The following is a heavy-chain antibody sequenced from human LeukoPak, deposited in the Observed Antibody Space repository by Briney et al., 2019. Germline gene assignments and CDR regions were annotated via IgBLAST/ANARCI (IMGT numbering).Heavy chain of an antibody. CDR3: ARDPIGVGYFQH. Sequence: SVKDSCKASGGTFSSYAISWVRQAPGQGLEWMGRIIPIFGTANYAQKFQGRVTITTDESTSTAYMELSSLRSEDTAVYYCARDPIGVGYFQHWGQGTLVTVSS. CDR2: IIPIFGTA. D-gene: IGHD2-8*01. V-gene: IGHV1-69*05. J-gene: IGHJ1*01. CDR1: GGTFSSYA.